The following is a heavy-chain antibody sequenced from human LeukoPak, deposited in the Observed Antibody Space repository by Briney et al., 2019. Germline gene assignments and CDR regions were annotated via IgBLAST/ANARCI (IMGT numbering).Heavy chain of an antibody. J-gene: IGHJ2*01. Sequence: PGGSLRLSCEASGFSVGTKYMNWVRQAPGKWLEWVSILYSGADTYYADSVKGRFTISRDSSKNTLFLHMNSLRADDTAIYYCARVGDHYHWYFDLWGRGTRVSVSS. CDR3: ARVGDHYHWYFDL. CDR1: GFSVGTKY. D-gene: IGHD3-10*01. CDR2: LYSGADT. V-gene: IGHV3-53*01.